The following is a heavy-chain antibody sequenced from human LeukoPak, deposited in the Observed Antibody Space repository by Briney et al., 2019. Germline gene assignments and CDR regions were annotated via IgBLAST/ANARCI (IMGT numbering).Heavy chain of an antibody. CDR3: ARGSNPLDY. CDR1: GYTFTSYD. CDR2: MNPNSGNA. J-gene: IGHJ4*02. Sequence: ASVKVSCKASGYTFTSYDINWVRQATGQGLEWMGWMNPNSGNAGYAQKFQGRVTITRNTSISTAYMELSSLRSEHTAVYYCARGSNPLDYWGQGTLVTVSS. V-gene: IGHV1-8*03.